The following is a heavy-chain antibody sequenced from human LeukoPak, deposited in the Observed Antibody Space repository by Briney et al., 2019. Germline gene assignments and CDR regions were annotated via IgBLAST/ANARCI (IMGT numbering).Heavy chain of an antibody. CDR1: GYTFTGYY. CDR2: INPNSGGT. J-gene: IGHJ5*02. Sequence: ASVKVSCKASGYTFTGYYMHWVRQAPGRGLEWMGWINPNSGGTNYAQKFQGRVTMTRDTSISTAYMELSRLRSDDTAVYYCAIAPYCSSTSCPNWFDPWGQGTLVTVSS. CDR3: AIAPYCSSTSCPNWFDP. D-gene: IGHD2-2*01. V-gene: IGHV1-2*02.